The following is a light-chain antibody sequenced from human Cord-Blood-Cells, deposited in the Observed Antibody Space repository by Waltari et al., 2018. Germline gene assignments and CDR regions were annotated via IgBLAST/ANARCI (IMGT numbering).Light chain of an antibody. CDR1: ISHVCGYNY. CDR2: DVS. V-gene: IGLV2-14*03. CDR3: SSYTSSSTWV. J-gene: IGLJ3*02. Sequence: SALTQPASVSGSPGQSITISCTGTISHVCGYNYVSWYQQHPGKAPKLMIYDVSNRPSGVSNRFSGSKSGNTASLTISGLQAEDEADYYCSSYTSSSTWVFGGGTKLTVL.